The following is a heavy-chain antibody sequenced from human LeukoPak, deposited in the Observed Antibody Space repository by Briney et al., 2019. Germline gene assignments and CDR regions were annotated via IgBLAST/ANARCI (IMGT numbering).Heavy chain of an antibody. J-gene: IGHJ4*02. CDR1: GYTFTSYG. D-gene: IGHD3-22*01. CDR2: ISAYNGNT. V-gene: IGHV1-18*01. Sequence: ASVKVSCKASGYTFTSYGISWVRQAPGQGLEWMGWISAYNGNTNYAQKLQGRVTMTTDTSTSTAYMELRSLRSDDTAVYYCARGGSGWSFMTGGFDYWGQGTLVTVSS. CDR3: ARGGSGWSFMTGGFDY.